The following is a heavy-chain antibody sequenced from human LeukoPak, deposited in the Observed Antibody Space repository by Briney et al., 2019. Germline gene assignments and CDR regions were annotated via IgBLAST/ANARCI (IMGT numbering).Heavy chain of an antibody. CDR2: INKTSSTI. J-gene: IGHJ2*01. CDR3: ARSLGW. V-gene: IGHV3-11*01. Sequence: GGSLRLSCIASGFTFSDYFMTWVRQAPGKGLEWISYINKTSSTIFYSDSVKGRFTISRDDAKNSVYLDMNNPRDDDTGVYYCARSLGWWGRGTLVTVSS. CDR1: GFTFSDYF. D-gene: IGHD6-19*01.